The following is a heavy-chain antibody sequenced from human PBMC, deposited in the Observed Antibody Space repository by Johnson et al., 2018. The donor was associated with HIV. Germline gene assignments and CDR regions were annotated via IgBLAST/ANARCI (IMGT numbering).Heavy chain of an antibody. V-gene: IGHV3-30*03. Sequence: QEQLVESGGGLVQPGGSLRLSCAASGFTVIGNYMSWVRQAPGTGLEWVALVSFDGINKYYADSVKGRFTISRDHSKNTLYMQMNSLRAEDTAVYYCARGRERGMFDIWGQGTMVTVSS. CDR2: VSFDGINK. D-gene: IGHD5-24*01. CDR3: ARGRERGMFDI. CDR1: GFTVIGNY. J-gene: IGHJ3*02.